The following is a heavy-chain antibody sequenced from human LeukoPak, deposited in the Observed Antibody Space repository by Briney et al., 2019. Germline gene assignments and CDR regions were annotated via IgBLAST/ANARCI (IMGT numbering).Heavy chain of an antibody. D-gene: IGHD1-26*01. V-gene: IGHV4-61*02. CDR1: GASISSGSNS. J-gene: IGHJ6*03. CDR2: INTSGTT. CDR3: ARGVGAYYMDV. Sequence: PSETLSLTCTVSGASISSGSNSWGWIRQPAGKGLEWIGRINTSGTTNYNPSLKSRVTMSIDTSKNQFSLKLSSVTAADTAVYYCARGVGAYYMDVRGKGTTVTISS.